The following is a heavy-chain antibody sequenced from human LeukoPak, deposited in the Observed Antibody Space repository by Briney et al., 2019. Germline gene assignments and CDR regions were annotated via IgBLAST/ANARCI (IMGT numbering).Heavy chain of an antibody. CDR3: ARDRITFGGVIVPGRHDY. D-gene: IGHD3-16*02. CDR2: FDPEDGET. Sequence: ASVKVSCKVSGYTLTELSMHWVRQAPGKGLEWMGGFDPEDGETIYAQKFQGRVTMTEDTSTDTAYMELSSLRSEDTAVYYCARDRITFGGVIVPGRHDYWGQGTLVTVSS. V-gene: IGHV1-24*01. CDR1: GYTLTELS. J-gene: IGHJ4*02.